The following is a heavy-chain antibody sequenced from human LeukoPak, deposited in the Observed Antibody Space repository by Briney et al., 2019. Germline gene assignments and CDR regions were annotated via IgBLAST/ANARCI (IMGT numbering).Heavy chain of an antibody. J-gene: IGHJ4*02. CDR2: ISDRGSRT. CDR3: AKRGVVIRVILVGFHKEAYYFDS. D-gene: IGHD3-22*01. V-gene: IGHV3-23*01. Sequence: GGSLRLSCAVSGITLSNYGMSWVRQAPGKGLEGVAGISDRGSRTNYADSVKGRFTISTDHPKNTLYLQMNSLRAEDTAVYFCAKRGVVIRVILVGFHKEAYYFDSWGQGALVTVSS. CDR1: GITLSNYG.